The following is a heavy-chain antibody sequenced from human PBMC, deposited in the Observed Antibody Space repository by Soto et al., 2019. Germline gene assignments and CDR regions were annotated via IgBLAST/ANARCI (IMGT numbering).Heavy chain of an antibody. V-gene: IGHV4-34*01. D-gene: IGHD3-22*01. J-gene: IGHJ4*02. Sequence: SETLSLTCAVYGGSFSGYYWSWIRQPPGKGLEWIGEINHSGSTNYNPSLKSRVTISVDTSKNQFSLKLSSVTAADTAVYYCARVFLRYDSSGYYPYYFDYWGQGTLVTVSS. CDR3: ARVFLRYDSSGYYPYYFDY. CDR1: GGSFSGYY. CDR2: INHSGST.